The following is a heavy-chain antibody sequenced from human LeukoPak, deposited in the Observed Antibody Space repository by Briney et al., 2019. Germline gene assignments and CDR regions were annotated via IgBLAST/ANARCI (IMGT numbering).Heavy chain of an antibody. CDR3: AREQSGTRGWYTVDY. D-gene: IGHD6-19*01. J-gene: IGHJ4*02. CDR2: IRPDGDRT. CDR1: GFTFSTYA. V-gene: IGHV3-23*01. Sequence: GGPLRLSCGASGFTFSTYAITWVRQGPGKGLEWVSAIRPDGDRTYYANSVRGRFTISRDNSKDTVYLQINGLRVEDTAVYYCAREQSGTRGWYTVDYWGQGTLVTVSS.